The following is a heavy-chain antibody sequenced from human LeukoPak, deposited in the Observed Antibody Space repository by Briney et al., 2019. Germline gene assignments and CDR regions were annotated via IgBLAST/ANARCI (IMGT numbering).Heavy chain of an antibody. CDR1: GYTFTNYA. J-gene: IGHJ5*02. Sequence: ASVKVSCKASGYTFTNYAMNWVRQAPGQGLEWMGWINTNTGNPTYAQGFTGRFVFSLDTSVSTAYLQISSLKAEDTAVYYCARVYYYDSSGYSNWFDPWGQGTLVTVSS. V-gene: IGHV7-4-1*02. CDR2: INTNTGNP. D-gene: IGHD3-22*01. CDR3: ARVYYYDSSGYSNWFDP.